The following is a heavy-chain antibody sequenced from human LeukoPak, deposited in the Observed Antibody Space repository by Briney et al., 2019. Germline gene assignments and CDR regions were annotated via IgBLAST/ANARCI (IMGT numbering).Heavy chain of an antibody. V-gene: IGHV5-51*01. J-gene: IGHJ3*02. CDR2: IYPGDSDT. CDR1: GYSFTSYC. CDR3: ARQIRYDSSGYYVDDAFDI. D-gene: IGHD3-22*01. Sequence: GESLKISCKGSGYSFTSYCIGWVRQMPGKGLEWMGIIYPGDSDTRYSPSFQGQVTISADKSISTAYLQWSSLKASDTAMYYCARQIRYDSSGYYVDDAFDIWGQGTMVTVSS.